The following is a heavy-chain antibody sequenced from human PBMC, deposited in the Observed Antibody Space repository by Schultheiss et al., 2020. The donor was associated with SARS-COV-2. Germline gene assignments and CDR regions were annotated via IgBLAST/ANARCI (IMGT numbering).Heavy chain of an antibody. V-gene: IGHV3-48*01. J-gene: IGHJ4*02. D-gene: IGHD6-25*01. CDR1: GFTFSSYA. CDR3: ARGAGSAWFAY. CDR2: TSETSSSV. Sequence: GGSLRLSCAASGFTFSSYAMHWVRQAPGKGLEWVSYTSETSSSVFYGDSIKGRFTISRDTAKSSLFLQMSSLRGDDTAVYYCARGAGSAWFAYWGRGTLVTVSS.